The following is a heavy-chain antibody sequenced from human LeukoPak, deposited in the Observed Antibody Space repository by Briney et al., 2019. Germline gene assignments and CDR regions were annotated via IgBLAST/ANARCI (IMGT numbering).Heavy chain of an antibody. Sequence: GGSLRLSCAASGFTFSSYAMHWVRQAPGKGLEWVAVISYDRSNKYYADSVKGRFTTSRDNSKNTLYLQMNSLRAEDTAVYYCARESNSSQALDYWGQGTLVTVSS. CDR2: ISYDRSNK. CDR3: ARESNSSQALDY. CDR1: GFTFSSYA. J-gene: IGHJ4*02. D-gene: IGHD6-6*01. V-gene: IGHV3-30-3*01.